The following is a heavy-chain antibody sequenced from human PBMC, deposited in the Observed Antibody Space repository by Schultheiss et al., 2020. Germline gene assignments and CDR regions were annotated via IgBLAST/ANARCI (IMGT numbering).Heavy chain of an antibody. V-gene: IGHV4-39*01. J-gene: IGHJ4*02. CDR2: IYYSGST. D-gene: IGHD5-18*01. CDR3: ARLSPRGYSYGY. CDR1: GGSISSSSYY. Sequence: SETLSLTCTVSGGSISSSSYYWGWIRQPPGKGLEWIGSIYYSGSTYYNPSLKSRVTISVDTSKNQFSLKLSSVTAADTAVYYCARLSPRGYSYGYWGQGTLGTVS.